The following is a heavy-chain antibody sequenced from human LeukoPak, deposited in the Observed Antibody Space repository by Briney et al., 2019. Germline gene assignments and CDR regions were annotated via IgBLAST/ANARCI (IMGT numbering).Heavy chain of an antibody. Sequence: SGPTLANPTQTLTLTCTFSGFSLSTSEVGVGWIRQPPGKALEWLAVIYWDDDKRYSPSLKSRLTITKDTSKNQVVLTMTNMDPLDTATYYCAHRVPRGAFHYWGQGTPITVSS. V-gene: IGHV2-5*02. CDR3: AHRVPRGAFHY. CDR1: GFSLSTSEVG. J-gene: IGHJ4*01. D-gene: IGHD3-10*01. CDR2: IYWDDDK.